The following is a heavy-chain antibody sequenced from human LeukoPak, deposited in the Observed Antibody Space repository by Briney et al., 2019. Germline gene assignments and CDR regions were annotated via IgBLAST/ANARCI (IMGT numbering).Heavy chain of an antibody. CDR3: AREGDYGDPAVVDY. D-gene: IGHD4-17*01. CDR1: GGSISRGGYY. V-gene: IGHV4-31*03. CDR2: IYYSGST. Sequence: SETLSLTCTVSGGSISRGGYYWSWIRQHPGKGLEWIGYIYYSGSTYYNPSLKSRVTISVDTSKNQFSLKLSSVTAADTAVYYCAREGDYGDPAVVDYCGQGTLVTVSS. J-gene: IGHJ4*02.